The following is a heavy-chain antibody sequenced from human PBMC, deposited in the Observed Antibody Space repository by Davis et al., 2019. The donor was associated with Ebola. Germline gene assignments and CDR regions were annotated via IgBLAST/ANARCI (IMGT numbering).Heavy chain of an antibody. J-gene: IGHJ5*02. D-gene: IGHD5-24*01. Sequence: MPSETLSLTCTVSGGSISSYYWSWIRQPPGKGLEWIGYIYYSGSTNYNPSLKSRVTISMDTSKNQVTLKLSSVTAADTAIYYCARPRGDGSNYWFDPWGRGTLVTVSS. CDR2: IYYSGST. CDR1: GGSISSYY. CDR3: ARPRGDGSNYWFDP. V-gene: IGHV4-59*01.